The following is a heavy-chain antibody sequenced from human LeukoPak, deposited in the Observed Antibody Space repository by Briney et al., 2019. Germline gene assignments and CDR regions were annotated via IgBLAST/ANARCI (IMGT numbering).Heavy chain of an antibody. V-gene: IGHV3-21*01. CDR2: ISVNSDHK. J-gene: IGHJ4*02. CDR3: TRGSYGDYEY. D-gene: IGHD4-17*01. Sequence: GGSLRLSCAASGFTFRSYTMNWVRQAPGKGLEWVASISVNSDHKPYAESVRGRFAISRDNAKNSLYLQMNSVGADDTAVYYCTRGSYGDYEYWGQGILVIVSS. CDR1: GFTFRSYT.